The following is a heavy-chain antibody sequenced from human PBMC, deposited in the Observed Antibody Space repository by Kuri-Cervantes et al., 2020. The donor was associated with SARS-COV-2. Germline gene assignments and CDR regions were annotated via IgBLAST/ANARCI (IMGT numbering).Heavy chain of an antibody. D-gene: IGHD6-13*01. CDR1: GGSISSSSYY. V-gene: IGHV4-39*01. CDR2: IYYSGST. J-gene: IGHJ6*03. Sequence: GSLRPSCTVSGGSISSSSYYWGWIRQPPGKGLEWIGSIYYSGSTYYNPSLKSRVTISVDTSMNQFSLKLSSVTAADTAVYYCVQVDIAAAGTNYYYYMDVWGKGTTVTVSS. CDR3: VQVDIAAAGTNYYYYMDV.